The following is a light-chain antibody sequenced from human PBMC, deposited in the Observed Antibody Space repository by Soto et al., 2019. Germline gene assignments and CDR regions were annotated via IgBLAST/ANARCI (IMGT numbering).Light chain of an antibody. J-gene: IGKJ1*01. CDR3: QQYDTSPRM. Sequence: EIVLTQSPGTLSLSPGERATLSCRASQTVNSIYLAWYQQKPGQAPRLLIYGTSNRATGIPDRFSGSGSGTDFTLTISRLEPEDFAVYYCQQYDTSPRMFSQGTKVDIK. CDR1: QTVNSIY. CDR2: GTS. V-gene: IGKV3-20*01.